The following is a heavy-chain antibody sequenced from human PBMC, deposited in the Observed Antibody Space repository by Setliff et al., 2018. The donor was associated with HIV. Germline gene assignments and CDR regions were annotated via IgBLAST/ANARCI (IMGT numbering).Heavy chain of an antibody. CDR1: GGSITSYY. D-gene: IGHD3-22*01. V-gene: IGHV4-59*12. CDR3: ARGRQDSYYDSTSYYWGDAFDI. Sequence: SETLSLTCTVSGGSITSYYWNWIRQPPGKGLEWIGYMYNGGTTNYNPSLQSRVTMSVDVSKNQFSLRLTSVTAADTGVYFCARGRQDSYYDSTSYYWGDAFDIWGQGTRVTVSS. CDR2: MYNGGTT. J-gene: IGHJ3*02.